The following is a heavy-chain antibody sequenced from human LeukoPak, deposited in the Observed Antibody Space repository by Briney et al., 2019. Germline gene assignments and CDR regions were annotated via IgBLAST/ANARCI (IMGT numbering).Heavy chain of an antibody. CDR2: ISYDGSNK. CDR1: GFTFSSYG. Sequence: PGGSLRLSCAASGFTFSSYGMHWVRQAPGKGLEWVAVISYDGSNKYYADSVKGRFTISRDNSKNTLYLQMNSLRAEDTAVYYCARHLPSTSMVTGFDSWGQGTLVTVSS. D-gene: IGHD5-18*01. V-gene: IGHV3-30*03. J-gene: IGHJ4*02. CDR3: ARHLPSTSMVTGFDS.